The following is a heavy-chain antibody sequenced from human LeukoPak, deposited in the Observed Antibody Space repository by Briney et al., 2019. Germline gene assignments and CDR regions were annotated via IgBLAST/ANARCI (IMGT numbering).Heavy chain of an antibody. J-gene: IGHJ4*02. D-gene: IGHD3-22*01. CDR3: AKYIPSSSGYDY. V-gene: IGHV3-23*01. CDR1: GFTFSSYA. CDR2: ISGSAGST. Sequence: SGGSLRLSCAASGFTFSSYAMSWVRQAPGKGLEWVSVISGSAGSTYYADSVKGRFTISRDNSKNTLYLQMNSLRAAHTAVYYCAKYIPSSSGYDYWGQGTLVTVSS.